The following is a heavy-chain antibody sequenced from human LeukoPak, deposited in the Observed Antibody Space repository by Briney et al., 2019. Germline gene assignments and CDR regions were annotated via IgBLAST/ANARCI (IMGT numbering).Heavy chain of an antibody. Sequence: GGSLRLSCAASGFTFSNYGMHWVRQSPGQGLEWVAVVSYEGRTQYYADSVKGRFTISRDNSKNTLFLQMNSLRAEDTAVYYCAKGITQYTSNWYWVNWGQGTLVSVSS. J-gene: IGHJ4*02. D-gene: IGHD6-13*01. CDR1: GFTFSNYG. V-gene: IGHV3-30*18. CDR2: VSYEGRTQ. CDR3: AKGITQYTSNWYWVN.